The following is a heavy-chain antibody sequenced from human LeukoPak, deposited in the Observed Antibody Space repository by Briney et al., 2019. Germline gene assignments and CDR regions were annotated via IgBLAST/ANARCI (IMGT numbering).Heavy chain of an antibody. Sequence: GGSLRLSCAASGFTFSSYAIHWGREAPGRGLEWVAVISYDGSNKYYADSVKGRFTISRDNSKNTLYLQMNSLRAEDTAVYYCARGMTVAGTYFDYWGQGTLVTVSS. CDR1: GFTFSSYA. CDR2: ISYDGSNK. CDR3: ARGMTVAGTYFDY. D-gene: IGHD6-19*01. V-gene: IGHV3-30-3*01. J-gene: IGHJ4*02.